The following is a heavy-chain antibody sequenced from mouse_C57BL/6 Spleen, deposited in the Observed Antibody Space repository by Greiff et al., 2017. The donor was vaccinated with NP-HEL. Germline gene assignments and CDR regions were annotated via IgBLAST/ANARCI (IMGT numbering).Heavy chain of an antibody. V-gene: IGHV1-81*01. J-gene: IGHJ3*01. CDR3: ARPFYGSSYGFAY. CDR2: IYPRSGNT. CDR1: GYTFTSYG. D-gene: IGHD1-1*01. Sequence: VQLQESGAELARPGASVKLSCKASGYTFTSYGISWVKQRTGQGLEWIGEIYPRSGNTYYNEKFKGKATLTADKSSSTAYMELRSLTSEDSAVYCCARPFYGSSYGFAYWGQGTLVTVSA.